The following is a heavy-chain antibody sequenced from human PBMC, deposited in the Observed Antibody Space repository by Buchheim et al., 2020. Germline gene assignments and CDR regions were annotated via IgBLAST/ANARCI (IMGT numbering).Heavy chain of an antibody. CDR1: GFTFSSYA. J-gene: IGHJ6*02. V-gene: IGHV3-48*02. CDR3: ARVIVAVAGRGVYYYGMDV. CDR2: ISSSSSTI. D-gene: IGHD6-19*01. Sequence: EVQLLESGGGLVQTGGSLRLSCAASGFTFSSYAMSWVRQAPGKGLEWVSYISSSSSTIYYADSVKGRFTISRDNAKNSLYLQMNSLRDEDTAVYYCARVIVAVAGRGVYYYGMDVWGQGTT.